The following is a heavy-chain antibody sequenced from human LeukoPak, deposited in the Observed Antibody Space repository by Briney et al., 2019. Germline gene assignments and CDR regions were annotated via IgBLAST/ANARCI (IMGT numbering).Heavy chain of an antibody. CDR2: IKEDGSEK. D-gene: IGHD1-14*01. J-gene: IGHJ4*02. CDR1: GFSFRNYD. CDR3: ARGGVRRGWYDY. V-gene: IGHV3-7*04. Sequence: GGSLRLSCAASGFSFRNYDMHWVRQAPGKGLEWVANIKEDGSEKYYVDSVKGRFTISRDNAENSLYLQMNSLRAEDTAAYYCARGGVRRGWYDYWGQGTLVTVSS.